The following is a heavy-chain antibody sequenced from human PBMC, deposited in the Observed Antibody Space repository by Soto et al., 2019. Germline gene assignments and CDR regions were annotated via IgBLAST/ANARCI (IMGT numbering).Heavy chain of an antibody. CDR2: IIPIFGTA. J-gene: IGHJ5*02. V-gene: IGHV1-69*01. D-gene: IGHD2-15*01. CDR1: GGSFNRHT. Sequence: QVQLVQSGAEVRKPGSSVRVSCKASGGSFNRHTISWVRQAPGQGLEWMGGIIPIFGTANHAQKFQGRVTIIADESTSTVYMELSSLRSDDTAIYYCARVSLGRGWFDPWGQGTLVTVSS. CDR3: ARVSLGRGWFDP.